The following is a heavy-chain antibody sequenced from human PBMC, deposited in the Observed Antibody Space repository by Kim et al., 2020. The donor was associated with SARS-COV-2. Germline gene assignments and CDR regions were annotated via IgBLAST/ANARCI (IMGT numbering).Heavy chain of an antibody. CDR1: GGSISSSNW. J-gene: IGHJ4*02. CDR3: ARVPAAGSEALGY. CDR2: IYHSGST. V-gene: IGHV4-4*02. D-gene: IGHD6-13*01. Sequence: SETLSLTCAVSGGSISSSNWWSWVRQPPGKGLEWIGEIYHSGSTNYNPSLKSRVTISVDKSKNQFSLKLSSVTAADTAVYYCARVPAAGSEALGYWGQGTLVTVSS.